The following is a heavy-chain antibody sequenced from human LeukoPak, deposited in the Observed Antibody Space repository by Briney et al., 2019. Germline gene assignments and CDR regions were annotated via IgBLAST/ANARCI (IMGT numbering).Heavy chain of an antibody. CDR1: GFTFSGFE. J-gene: IGHJ4*02. Sequence: GGSLRLSCAASGFTFSGFEMNWVRQAPGKGLERVSYISSSGTTINYADSVTGRFTISRDDAKNSLYLQMNSLRVEDTAVYYCARRFDCWGQGTLVTVSS. CDR2: ISSSGTTI. V-gene: IGHV3-48*03. CDR3: ARRFDC.